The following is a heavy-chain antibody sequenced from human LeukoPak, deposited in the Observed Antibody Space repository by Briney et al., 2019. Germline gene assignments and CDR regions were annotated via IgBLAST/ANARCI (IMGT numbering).Heavy chain of an antibody. Sequence: GGSLRLSCAASGFTFSSYWMSWVRQAPGKGLEWVANIKQDGSEKYYVDSVKGRFTISRDNAKNSLYLQMNSLRDDDTALYYCAGGDRNGWYFYYWGQGTLVTVSS. CDR2: IKQDGSEK. CDR1: GFTFSSYW. CDR3: AGGDRNGWYFYY. J-gene: IGHJ4*02. V-gene: IGHV3-7*03. D-gene: IGHD3-3*01.